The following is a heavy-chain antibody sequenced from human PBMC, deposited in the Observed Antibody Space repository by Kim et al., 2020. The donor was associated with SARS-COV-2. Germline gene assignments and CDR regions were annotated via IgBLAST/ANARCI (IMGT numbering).Heavy chain of an antibody. J-gene: IGHJ1*01. Sequence: GGSLRLSCAASGFTVSSNYMSWVRQAPGKGLEWVSVIYSGGSTYYADSVKGRFTISRDNSKNTLYLQMNSLRAEDTAVYYCARDLYYYDSSGYQTYFQHWGQGTLVTVSS. CDR1: GFTVSSNY. V-gene: IGHV3-53*01. CDR3: ARDLYYYDSSGYQTYFQH. CDR2: IYSGGST. D-gene: IGHD3-22*01.